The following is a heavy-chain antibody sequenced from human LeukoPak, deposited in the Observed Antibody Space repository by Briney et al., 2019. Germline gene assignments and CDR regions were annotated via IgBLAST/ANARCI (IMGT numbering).Heavy chain of an antibody. V-gene: IGHV1-69*13. CDR3: ASLGDYYYGSGSHTSRFDY. Sequence: SVKVSCKASGGTFSSYAITWVRQDPGEGVEWMVGIIPIFGTANYAQKFQGRVTITADESTSTAYMDLSSLRSEDTAVYCCASLGDYYYGSGSHTSRFDYWGQGTLVTVSS. CDR2: IIPIFGTA. CDR1: GGTFSSYA. J-gene: IGHJ4*02. D-gene: IGHD3-10*01.